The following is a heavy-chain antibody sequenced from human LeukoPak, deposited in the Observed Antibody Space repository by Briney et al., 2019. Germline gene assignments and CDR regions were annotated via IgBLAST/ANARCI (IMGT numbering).Heavy chain of an antibody. V-gene: IGHV1-46*01. Sequence: GASVKVSCKASGYTFTNYYMHWVRQAPGQGLEWMGVINPSGDAITYAQKFQGRVTVTRDTSTSTVYMELSSLRSEDTAVYYCARVGVVFTDFDCWGQGTLVTVSS. D-gene: IGHD3-3*01. CDR3: ARVGVVFTDFDC. J-gene: IGHJ4*02. CDR2: INPSGDAI. CDR1: GYTFTNYY.